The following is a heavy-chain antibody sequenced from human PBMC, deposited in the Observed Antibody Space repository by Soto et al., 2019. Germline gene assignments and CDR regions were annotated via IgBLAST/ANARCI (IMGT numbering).Heavy chain of an antibody. CDR3: ARSGGIAAADYYGMDF. D-gene: IGHD6-25*01. CDR1: GYSFTSYW. V-gene: IGHV5-51*01. CDR2: IYPGDSDT. Sequence: GEALKISCKGSGYSFTSYWIGWVRQMPGKGLEWMGIIYPGDSDTRYSPSFQGQVTISADKSISTAYLQWSSLKASDTAMYYCARSGGIAAADYYGMDFWGQGTPVTVS. J-gene: IGHJ6*02.